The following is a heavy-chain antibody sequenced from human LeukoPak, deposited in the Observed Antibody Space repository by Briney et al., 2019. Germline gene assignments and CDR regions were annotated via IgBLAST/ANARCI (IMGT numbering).Heavy chain of an antibody. CDR3: ARGRYYYDSSGPDY. V-gene: IGHV1-18*01. Sequence: GASVKVSCKASGYTFNNYGISWVRQAPGQGLEWMGWISAYNGNTNYAQKFQVRVTMTTDTSTSTAYMELRSLRSEDTAVYYCARGRYYYDSSGPDYWGQGTLVTVSS. CDR2: ISAYNGNT. CDR1: GYTFNNYG. D-gene: IGHD3-22*01. J-gene: IGHJ4*02.